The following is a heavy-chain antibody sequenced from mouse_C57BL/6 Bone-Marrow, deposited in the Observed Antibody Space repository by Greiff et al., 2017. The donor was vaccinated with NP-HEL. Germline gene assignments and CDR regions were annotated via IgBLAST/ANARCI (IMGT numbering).Heavy chain of an antibody. V-gene: IGHV1-78*01. J-gene: IGHJ1*03. CDR3: ARRDYYGSSYGYFDV. CDR1: GYTFTDHT. CDR2: IYPRDGST. Sequence: VQVVESDAELVKPGASVKISCKVSGYTFTDHTIHWMKQRPEQGLEWIGYIYPRDGSTKYNEKFKGKATLTADKSSSTAYMQLNSLTSEDSAVYFCARRDYYGSSYGYFDVWGTGTTVTVSS. D-gene: IGHD1-1*01.